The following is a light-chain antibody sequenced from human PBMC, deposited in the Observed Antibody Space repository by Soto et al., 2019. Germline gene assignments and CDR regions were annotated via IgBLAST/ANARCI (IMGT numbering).Light chain of an antibody. CDR1: QRLSGSQ. Sequence: EIVWTQSPGTLSLSPGERATLSCTASQRLSGSQLAWYQQKPGQAPRLLIHDASSRATGISDRFTGSGSGTDFTLTITTLEPEDFAVYYCQQYGSSPQTFGQGTKVDIK. CDR3: QQYGSSPQT. V-gene: IGKV3-20*01. CDR2: DAS. J-gene: IGKJ1*01.